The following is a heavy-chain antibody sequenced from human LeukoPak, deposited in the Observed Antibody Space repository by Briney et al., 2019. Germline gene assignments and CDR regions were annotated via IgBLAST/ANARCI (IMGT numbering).Heavy chain of an antibody. Sequence: SVKVSCKASGGTFSSYAISWVRQAPGQGLEWMGRIIPILGIANYAQKFQGRVTITADKSTSTAYMELSSLRSEDTAVYYCAREGSSSGIYYFDYWGQGTLVTVSS. V-gene: IGHV1-69*04. D-gene: IGHD3-22*01. CDR2: IIPILGIA. J-gene: IGHJ4*02. CDR3: AREGSSSGIYYFDY. CDR1: GGTFSSYA.